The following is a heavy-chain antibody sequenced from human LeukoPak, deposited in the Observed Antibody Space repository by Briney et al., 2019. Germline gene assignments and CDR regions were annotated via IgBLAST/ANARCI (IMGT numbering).Heavy chain of an antibody. CDR3: ARAGPENLNWRYYIDF. J-gene: IGHJ4*02. Sequence: PSQTLSLTWTVAGASINKSCCSSLRQSPGDGREWNFYISHSGNTNYHPSLKSRVTISLDKSNNQFSLRLSSVTAADTAVYYCARAGPENLNWRYYIDFWGQGILGTVSP. V-gene: IGHV4-59*01. CDR1: GASINKSC. CDR2: ISHSGNT. D-gene: IGHD1-1*01.